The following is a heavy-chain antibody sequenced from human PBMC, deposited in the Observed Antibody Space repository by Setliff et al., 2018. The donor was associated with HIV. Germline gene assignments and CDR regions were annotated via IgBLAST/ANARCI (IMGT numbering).Heavy chain of an antibody. Sequence: ASVKVSCKASGYTFNNYGISWVRQAPGQGLEWMGWINTHSGYTNYAQNVQGRVTVTRDTSTNTAYMEVRSLRPDDTAVYYCAKDKTEGAMGHWGQGTLVTVSS. CDR1: GYTFNNYG. D-gene: IGHD1-26*01. V-gene: IGHV1-18*01. CDR2: INTHSGYT. CDR3: AKDKTEGAMGH. J-gene: IGHJ4*02.